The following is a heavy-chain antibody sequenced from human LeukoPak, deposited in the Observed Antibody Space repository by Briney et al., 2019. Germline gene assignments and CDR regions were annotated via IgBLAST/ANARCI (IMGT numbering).Heavy chain of an antibody. D-gene: IGHD2-15*01. J-gene: IGHJ6*02. Sequence: SETLSLTCTVSGGSISGYYWSWIRQPPGKGLEWIGHIYYSGSTNYNPSLKSRVTISVDTSKNQFSLKLSSVTAADTAVYYCARMVGYYYYGMDVWGQGTTVTVSS. CDR3: ARMVGYYYYGMDV. V-gene: IGHV4-59*01. CDR2: IYYSGST. CDR1: GGSISGYY.